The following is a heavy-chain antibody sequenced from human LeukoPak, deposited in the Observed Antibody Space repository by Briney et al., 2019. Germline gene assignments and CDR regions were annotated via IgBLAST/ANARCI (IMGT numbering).Heavy chain of an antibody. D-gene: IGHD3-10*01. Sequence: GGSLRLSCAASGFTFRNYWMHWVRQAPGKGLVWVSRINIDGSTRYADSVEGRFTISRDNAKSTLYLQMNSLRAEDTAVYYCARAGGSGWFDPRGQGTLLTVSS. CDR3: ARAGGSGWFDP. CDR1: GFTFRNYW. V-gene: IGHV3-74*01. J-gene: IGHJ5*02. CDR2: INIDGST.